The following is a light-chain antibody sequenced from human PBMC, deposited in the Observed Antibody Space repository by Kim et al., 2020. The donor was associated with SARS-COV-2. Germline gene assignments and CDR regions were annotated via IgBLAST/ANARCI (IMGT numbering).Light chain of an antibody. CDR3: AALDDSLSGWV. Sequence: QSVLTQPPSASGTPGQRVTISCSGSSSNIGSNYVYWYQQLPGTAPKLLIYRNNQRPSGVPDRFSGSKSGTSASLAISGLRSEDEADYYCAALDDSLSGWVFGGGTQLTVL. J-gene: IGLJ3*02. CDR2: RNN. CDR1: SSNIGSNY. V-gene: IGLV1-47*01.